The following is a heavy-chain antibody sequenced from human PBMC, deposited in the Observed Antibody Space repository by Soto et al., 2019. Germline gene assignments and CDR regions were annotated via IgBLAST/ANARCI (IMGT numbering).Heavy chain of an antibody. CDR2: IYYSGST. CDR1: GGSISSGGYY. D-gene: IGHD2-2*01. J-gene: IGHJ5*02. V-gene: IGHV4-31*03. CDR3: AIKALGYCSSTSCHDAGWFDP. Sequence: SETLSLTCTVSGGSISSGGYYWSWIRQHPGKGLEWIGYIYYSGSTYYNPSLKSRVTISVDTSKNQFSLKLSSVTAADTAVYYCAIKALGYCSSTSCHDAGWFDPWGQGTLVTVSS.